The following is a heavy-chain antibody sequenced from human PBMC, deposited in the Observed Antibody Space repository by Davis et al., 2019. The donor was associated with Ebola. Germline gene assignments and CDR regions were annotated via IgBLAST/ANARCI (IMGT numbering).Heavy chain of an antibody. J-gene: IGHJ4*02. CDR3: ATGRESVTLIRGVITALYYFDH. D-gene: IGHD3-10*01. Sequence: GESLKISCAASGFTFSSYSMNWVRQAPGKGLEWVSSISSSSSYIYYADSVKGRFTISRDNAESSLYLLMNSLRVEDTAVYYCATGRESVTLIRGVITALYYFDHWGQGALVTVSS. V-gene: IGHV3-21*06. CDR1: GFTFSSYS. CDR2: ISSSSSYI.